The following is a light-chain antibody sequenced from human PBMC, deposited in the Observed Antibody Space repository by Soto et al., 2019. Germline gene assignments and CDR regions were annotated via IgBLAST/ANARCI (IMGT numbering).Light chain of an antibody. Sequence: DIVMTQSPDSLAVSLGERATINCTSSQTISSNSNNRNYLAWYQQKPGQPPKLLIYWASTRESGVPDRFSGSGSGTDFTLTVSSLQAEDVAVYYCQQYFRTPLTFGGGTKVDIK. CDR2: WAS. V-gene: IGKV4-1*01. J-gene: IGKJ4*01. CDR1: QTISSNSNNRNY. CDR3: QQYFRTPLT.